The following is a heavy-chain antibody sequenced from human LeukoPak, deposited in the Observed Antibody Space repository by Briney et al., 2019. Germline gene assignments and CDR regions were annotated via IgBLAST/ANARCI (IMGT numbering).Heavy chain of an antibody. V-gene: IGHV3-23*01. CDR2: ISGSGDTT. CDR1: GFTFSSFA. Sequence: GGSLRLSCAASGFTFSSFAMNWVRQAPGKGLEWVSIISGSGDTTYYADSVKGRFTISRDNSKNTLYLQMNSLRAEDTAVYYCAKDLTQRYFDWLFNFDYWGQGTLVTVSS. J-gene: IGHJ4*02. CDR3: AKDLTQRYFDWLFNFDY. D-gene: IGHD3-9*01.